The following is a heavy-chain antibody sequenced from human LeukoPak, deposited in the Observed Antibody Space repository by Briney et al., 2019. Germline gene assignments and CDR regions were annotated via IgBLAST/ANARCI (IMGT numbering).Heavy chain of an antibody. V-gene: IGHV1-2*02. Sequence: ASVKVPCKASGYTFTGYYLHWVRQAPGQGLEWMGWINPNSGGANYAQKFQGRVTMTRDTSITTAYMELSRLRSDDTAVYYCARGSFSSSETDWFDPWGQGTLVTVSS. D-gene: IGHD6-6*01. CDR1: GYTFTGYY. CDR3: ARGSFSSSETDWFDP. J-gene: IGHJ5*02. CDR2: INPNSGGA.